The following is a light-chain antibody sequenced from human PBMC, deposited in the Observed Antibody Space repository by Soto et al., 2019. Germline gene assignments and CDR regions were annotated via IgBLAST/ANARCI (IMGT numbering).Light chain of an antibody. CDR3: NSYTTSTMVL. CDR1: SSDVGDSKY. J-gene: IGLJ2*01. Sequence: QSALTQPASVSGSPGQSITISCTGTSSDVGDSKYVSWFQQHPRKVPKLIIYEINNRPSGVSNRFSGAKSGNTASLTISGLQAEDEADDYCNSYTTSTMVLFGGGTQLTVL. V-gene: IGLV2-14*01. CDR2: EIN.